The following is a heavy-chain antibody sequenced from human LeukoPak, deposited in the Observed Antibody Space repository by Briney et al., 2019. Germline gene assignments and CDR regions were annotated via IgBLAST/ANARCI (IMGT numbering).Heavy chain of an antibody. J-gene: IGHJ4*02. CDR1: GFTFSSYW. Sequence: GGSLRLSCAASGFTFSSYWMSWVRQAPGEGLEWVANIKQDGTEKYYMDSVKGRFSISRDNAKNSLYLQMNALRAEDTAVYYCARDQNEGYGDYFYYFDYWGQGTLVTVSS. CDR2: IKQDGTEK. CDR3: ARDQNEGYGDYFYYFDY. V-gene: IGHV3-7*01. D-gene: IGHD4-17*01.